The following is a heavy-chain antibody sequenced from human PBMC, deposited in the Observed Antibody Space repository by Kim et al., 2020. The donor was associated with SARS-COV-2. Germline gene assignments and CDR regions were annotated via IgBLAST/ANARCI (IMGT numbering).Heavy chain of an antibody. CDR3: AKDLLYVPGRGYFDS. CDR1: GFAFGDYA. J-gene: IGHJ4*02. D-gene: IGHD3-10*01. Sequence: GGSLRLSCAVSGFAFGDYAMSWVRRAPGKGLEWVSALSGSIPDAMYADSVRGRFTISRDNSKNTLFLQMDSLRVDDTAVYYCAKDLLYVPGRGYFDSWGQGVVVTVSS. V-gene: IGHV3-23*01. CDR2: LSGSIPDA.